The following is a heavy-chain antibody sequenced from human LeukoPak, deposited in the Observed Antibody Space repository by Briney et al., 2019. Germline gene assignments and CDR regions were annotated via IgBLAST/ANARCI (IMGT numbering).Heavy chain of an antibody. CDR1: GGSISSYY. CDR3: ARVYYSNSYDYWYFDL. Sequence: SETLSLTCTVSGGSISSYYWSWIRQPPGKGLEWIGYISYSGSTNYNPSLESRVTISVDTSKNQFSLKLSSVTAADTAVYYCARVYYSNSYDYWYFDLWGRGTLVTVSS. CDR2: ISYSGST. J-gene: IGHJ2*01. D-gene: IGHD6-13*01. V-gene: IGHV4-59*01.